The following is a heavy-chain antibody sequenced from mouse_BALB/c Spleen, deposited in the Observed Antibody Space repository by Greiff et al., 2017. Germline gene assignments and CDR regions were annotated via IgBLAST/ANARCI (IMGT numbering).Heavy chain of an antibody. CDR2: IDPANGNT. CDR3: APYYYGSSYAMDY. CDR1: GFNIKDTY. V-gene: IGHV14-3*02. D-gene: IGHD1-1*01. J-gene: IGHJ4*01. Sequence: DVQLQESGAELVKPGASVKLSCTASGFNIKDTYMHWVKQRPEQGLEWIGRIDPANGNTKYDPKFQGKATITADTSSNTAYLQLSSLTSEDTAVYYCAPYYYGSSYAMDYWGQGTSVTVSS.